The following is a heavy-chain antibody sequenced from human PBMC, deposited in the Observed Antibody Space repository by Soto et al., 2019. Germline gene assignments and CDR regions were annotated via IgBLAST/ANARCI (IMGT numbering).Heavy chain of an antibody. V-gene: IGHV1-69*02. CDR3: ARVADRWDDHSDAFDI. J-gene: IGHJ3*02. CDR2: IIPILGIA. Sequence: QVQLVQSGAEVKKPGSSVKVSCKASGGTFSSYTISWVRQAPGQGLEWMGRIIPILGIANYAQKFQGRVTITADKSTSTAYMELSSLRSEDTAVYYCARVADRWDDHSDAFDIWGQGTMVTVSS. CDR1: GGTFSSYT. D-gene: IGHD1-1*01.